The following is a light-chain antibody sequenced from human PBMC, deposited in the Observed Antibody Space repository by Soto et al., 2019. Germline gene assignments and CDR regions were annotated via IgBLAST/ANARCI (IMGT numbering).Light chain of an antibody. Sequence: QAVVTQEPSQTVSPGGTVTLTCGSSTGAVTSGHYPYWFQLKPGQAPRTFIYDTNNKHSWTPARFSGSLLGGKAALTLSGAQPEDEAEYYCLLSYSGATVFGTGTKLTVL. J-gene: IGLJ1*01. V-gene: IGLV7-46*01. CDR1: TGAVTSGHY. CDR2: DTN. CDR3: LLSYSGATV.